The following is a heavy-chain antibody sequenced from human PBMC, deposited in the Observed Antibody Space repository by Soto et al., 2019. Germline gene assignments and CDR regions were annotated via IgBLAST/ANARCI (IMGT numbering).Heavy chain of an antibody. CDR1: GYSFTNYW. V-gene: IGHV5-51*01. CDR3: ARLYDSSGYYSAGYYYYGMDV. J-gene: IGHJ6*02. D-gene: IGHD3-22*01. CDR2: IYPGDSDT. Sequence: GESLKISCKGSGYSFTNYWIGWVRQMPGKGLEWMGIIYPGDSDTRYSSSFQGQVTISADKSINTTYLQWISLKASDTAMYYCARLYDSSGYYSAGYYYYGMDVRGQGTTVTVSS.